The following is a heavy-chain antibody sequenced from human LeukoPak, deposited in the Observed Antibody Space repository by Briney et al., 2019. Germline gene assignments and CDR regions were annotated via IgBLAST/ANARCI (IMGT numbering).Heavy chain of an antibody. J-gene: IGHJ5*02. Sequence: SETLSLTCTVSGGSISSYYWSWIRQPAGKGLEWIGRIYTSGSTNYNPSLKSRVTMSVDTSKDQFSLKLSSVTAADTAVYYCARDRVDTAMVLGFDPWDQGTLVTVSS. CDR1: GGSISSYY. CDR2: IYTSGST. D-gene: IGHD5-18*01. V-gene: IGHV4-4*07. CDR3: ARDRVDTAMVLGFDP.